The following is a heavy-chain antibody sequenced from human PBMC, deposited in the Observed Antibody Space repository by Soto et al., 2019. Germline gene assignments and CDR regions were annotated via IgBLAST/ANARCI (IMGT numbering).Heavy chain of an antibody. V-gene: IGHV4-59*01. CDR3: ARVQSYSSSWLVQGHNYWYFDL. CDR2: IYYSGST. J-gene: IGHJ2*01. D-gene: IGHD6-13*01. Sequence: SETLSLTCTVSGGSISSYYWSWIRQPPGKGLEWIGYIYYSGSTNYNPSLKSRVTISVDTSKNQFSLKLSSVTAADTAVYYCARVQSYSSSWLVQGHNYWYFDLWGRGTLVTVSS. CDR1: GGSISSYY.